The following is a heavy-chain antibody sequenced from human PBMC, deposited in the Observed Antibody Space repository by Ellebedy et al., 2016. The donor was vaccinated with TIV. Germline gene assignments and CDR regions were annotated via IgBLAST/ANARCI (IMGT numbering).Heavy chain of an antibody. J-gene: IGHJ6*02. CDR3: ARGLAETGTPYSREDYYYDGMDV. D-gene: IGHD6-13*01. CDR2: IIPIFDTA. CDR1: GGTFXSYA. Sequence: ASVKVSCKASGGTFXSYAIXWLRHPPGQGLXWMGGIIPIFDTANYAQKFQGRVTITADESTSTAYMELSSLRSEDTAVYYCARGLAETGTPYSREDYYYDGMDVWGQGTTVTVSS. V-gene: IGHV1-69*13.